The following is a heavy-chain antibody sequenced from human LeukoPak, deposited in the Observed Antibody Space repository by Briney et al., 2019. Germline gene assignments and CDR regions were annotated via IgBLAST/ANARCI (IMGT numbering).Heavy chain of an antibody. J-gene: IGHJ5*02. V-gene: IGHV3-30*02. CDR1: GFTFSSYG. D-gene: IGHD1-26*01. CDR2: IRYDGSNK. Sequence: PGGSLRLSCAASGFTFSSYGMHWVRQAPGKGLEWVAFIRYDGSNKYYADSVKGRFTISRDNAKNSLYLQMNSLRAEDTAVYYCARVGGSYYDWFDPWGQGTLVTVSS. CDR3: ARVGGSYYDWFDP.